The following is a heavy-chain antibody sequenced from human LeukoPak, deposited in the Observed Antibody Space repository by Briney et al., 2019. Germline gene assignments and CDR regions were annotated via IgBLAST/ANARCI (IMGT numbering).Heavy chain of an antibody. CDR1: GYSFTSYW. V-gene: IGHV5-51*01. CDR2: IYPGDSDT. D-gene: IGHD5-18*01. CDR3: ARQGYSYGYYMDV. Sequence: GESLKISCKGSGYSFTSYWIGWVRQMPGKGLEWMGIIYPGDSDTRYSPSFQGQVTISADKSISTAYLQWSNLKASDTAMYYCARQGYSYGYYMDVWGKGTTVTVSS. J-gene: IGHJ6*03.